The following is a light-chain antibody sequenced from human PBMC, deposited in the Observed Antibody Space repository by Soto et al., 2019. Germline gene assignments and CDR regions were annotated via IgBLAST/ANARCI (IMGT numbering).Light chain of an antibody. CDR3: CSYASTTVV. J-gene: IGLJ2*01. Sequence: QSALTQPASVSGSPGQSITISCTGTSSDIGGYNYVSWYQQHPGKAPKLMIYEVSNRPSGVSDRFAGSKSGNTASLTISGPQAEDEADYHCCSYASTTVVFGGGTKVTVL. V-gene: IGLV2-14*01. CDR1: SSDIGGYNY. CDR2: EVS.